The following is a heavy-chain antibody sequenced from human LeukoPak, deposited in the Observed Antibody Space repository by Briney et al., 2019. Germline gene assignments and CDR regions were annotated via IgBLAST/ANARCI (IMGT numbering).Heavy chain of an antibody. V-gene: IGHV3-30*04. J-gene: IGHJ4*02. CDR2: ISYDGSNK. Sequence: GGSLRLSCAASGFTFSSYAMHWVRQAPGKGLEWVAVISYDGSNKYYADSVKGRFTVSRDNSKNTLYLQMNSLRAEDTAVYYCAREGKCYYGSGSFDYWGQGTLVTVSS. D-gene: IGHD3-10*01. CDR3: AREGKCYYGSGSFDY. CDR1: GFTFSSYA.